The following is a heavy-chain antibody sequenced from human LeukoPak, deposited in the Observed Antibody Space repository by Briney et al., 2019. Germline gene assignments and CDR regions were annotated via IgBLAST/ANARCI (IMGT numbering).Heavy chain of an antibody. D-gene: IGHD3-9*01. Sequence: SETLSLTCTVSGGSISSSSYYWGWIRQPPGKGLEWIGSIYYSGSTNYNPSLKSRVTISVDTSKNQFSLKLSSVTAADTAVYYCARDGRYFDWLYIFDYWGQGTLVTVSS. V-gene: IGHV4-39*07. CDR2: IYYSGST. CDR1: GGSISSSSYY. CDR3: ARDGRYFDWLYIFDY. J-gene: IGHJ4*02.